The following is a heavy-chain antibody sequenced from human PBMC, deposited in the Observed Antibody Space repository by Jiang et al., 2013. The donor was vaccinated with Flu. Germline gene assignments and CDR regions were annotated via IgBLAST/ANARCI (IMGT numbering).Heavy chain of an antibody. CDR2: INAGNGNT. CDR1: GYTFTSYA. V-gene: IGHV1-3*01. CDR3: ARMGRVYGEYNWFDP. D-gene: IGHD3-10*01. Sequence: SGAEVKKPGASVKVSCKASGYTFTSYAMHWVRQAPGQRLEWMGWINAGNGNTKYSQKFQGRVTITRGTSASTAYMELSSLRSEDTAVYYCARMGRVYGEYNWFDPWGQGTLVTVSS. J-gene: IGHJ5*02.